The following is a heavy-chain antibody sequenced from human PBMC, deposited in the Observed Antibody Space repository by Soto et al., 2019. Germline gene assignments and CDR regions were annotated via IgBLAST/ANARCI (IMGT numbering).Heavy chain of an antibody. D-gene: IGHD2-15*01. CDR2: SYYSGAT. CDR3: ARGGLGYCSGGSCYPAELRRDGDGMDV. Sequence: QVQLQESGPGLVKPSQTLSLTCTVSGGSISSGGYYWSWIRQHPGKGLEWIGYSYYSGATYYNPYLKGRVTRSVDTSTHQLSLKLRSVTAADTAVYYCARGGLGYCSGGSCYPAELRRDGDGMDVW. CDR1: GGSISSGGYY. V-gene: IGHV4-31*03. J-gene: IGHJ6*01.